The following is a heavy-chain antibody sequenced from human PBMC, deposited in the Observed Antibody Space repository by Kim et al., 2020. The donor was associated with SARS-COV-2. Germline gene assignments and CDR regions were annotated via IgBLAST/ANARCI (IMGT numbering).Heavy chain of an antibody. CDR1: GYTFTDYW. Sequence: GESLKISCKGSGYTFTDYWIGWVRQMPGKGLEWMGIIYPADSDTRYSPSFQGQVTISADKSISTAYLQWNTLKASDTAIYYCARSGAGGATLLYYWGQGTLVTVSS. D-gene: IGHD1-26*01. V-gene: IGHV5-51*01. CDR2: IYPADSDT. J-gene: IGHJ4*02. CDR3: ARSGAGGATLLYY.